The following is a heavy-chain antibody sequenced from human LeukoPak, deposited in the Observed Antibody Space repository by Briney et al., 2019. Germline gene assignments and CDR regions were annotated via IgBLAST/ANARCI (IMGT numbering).Heavy chain of an antibody. J-gene: IGHJ4*02. CDR1: GFXFSSNW. V-gene: IGHV3-74*01. CDR2: INSDGSTT. Sequence: GGSLRLSCVASGFXFSSNWMYWVRQAPGKGLVWVSRINSDGSTTSYVDSVKGRFTISRDNAKSTLYLQMNSLRAEDTAVYYCARGGPIDYWGQGTLVTVSS. CDR3: ARGGPIDY.